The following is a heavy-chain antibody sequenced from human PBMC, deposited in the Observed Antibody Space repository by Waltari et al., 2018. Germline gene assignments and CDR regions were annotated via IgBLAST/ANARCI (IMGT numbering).Heavy chain of an antibody. Sequence: QVQLQQWGAGLLKSSETLSLTCAVYGGSFSGYYWSWIRQPPGKGLEWIGEINHSGSTNYNPSLKSRVTISVDTSKNQFSLKLSSVTAADTAVYYCARGKDIVVVVAAPRGYYYGMDVWGQGTTVTVSS. CDR3: ARGKDIVVVVAAPRGYYYGMDV. J-gene: IGHJ6*02. CDR1: GGSFSGYY. D-gene: IGHD2-15*01. V-gene: IGHV4-34*01. CDR2: INHSGST.